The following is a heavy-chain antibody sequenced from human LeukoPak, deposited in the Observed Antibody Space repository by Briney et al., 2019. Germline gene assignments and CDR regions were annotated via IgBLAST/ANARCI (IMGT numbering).Heavy chain of an antibody. CDR2: INPSGGST. CDR1: GYTFTSYY. Sequence: ASVKVSCKASGYTFTSYYMHWVRQAPGQGLEWMGIINPSGGSTSYAQKFQGRVTMTRDTSTSTVYMELSSLRSEDTAVYYCARDLHVTGTYYPGGAFDIWGQGTMVTVSS. D-gene: IGHD1-7*01. J-gene: IGHJ3*02. V-gene: IGHV1-46*01. CDR3: ARDLHVTGTYYPGGAFDI.